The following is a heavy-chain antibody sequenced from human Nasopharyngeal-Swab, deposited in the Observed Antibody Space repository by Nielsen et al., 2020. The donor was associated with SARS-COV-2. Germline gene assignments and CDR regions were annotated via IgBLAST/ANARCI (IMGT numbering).Heavy chain of an antibody. V-gene: IGHV4-30-4*07. CDR3: ARGPYSSGYPYYYYYYMDV. CDR2: IYYSGST. Sequence: WIRQPPGKGLEWSGYIYYSGSTYYNPSLKSRVTISVDTSKNQFSLKLSSVTAADTAVYYCARGPYSSGYPYYYYYYMDVWGKGTTVTVSS. D-gene: IGHD3-22*01. J-gene: IGHJ6*03.